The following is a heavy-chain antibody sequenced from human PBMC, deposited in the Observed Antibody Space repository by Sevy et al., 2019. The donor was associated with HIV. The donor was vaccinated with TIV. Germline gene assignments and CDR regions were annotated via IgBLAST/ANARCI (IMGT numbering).Heavy chain of an antibody. D-gene: IGHD3-10*01. V-gene: IGHV3-23*01. Sequence: GGSLRLSCAASGFTFSSYAMSWVRQAPGKGLEWVSAISGSGGSTYYADSVKGRFTISRDNSKNTLFLQMNSLGAEDEAVFYCGKGESGFGEFYFDYWGQGTLVTVSS. J-gene: IGHJ4*02. CDR2: ISGSGGST. CDR3: GKGESGFGEFYFDY. CDR1: GFTFSSYA.